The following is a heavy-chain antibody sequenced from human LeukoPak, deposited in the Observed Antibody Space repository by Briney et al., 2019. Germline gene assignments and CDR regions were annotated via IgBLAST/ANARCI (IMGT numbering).Heavy chain of an antibody. CDR1: GYTFSSNG. CDR2: LSYDGSNK. Sequence: GGSLRLSCAASGYTFSSNGMHWVRQAPGKGLEWVAVLSYDGSNKYYADSVKGRFTISRDNSKNTVDLQMNSLRVEDTAVYYCAKDYVSGDGYWDFDYWGQGTLVTVSS. CDR3: AKDYVSGDGYWDFDY. D-gene: IGHD5-24*01. J-gene: IGHJ4*02. V-gene: IGHV3-30*18.